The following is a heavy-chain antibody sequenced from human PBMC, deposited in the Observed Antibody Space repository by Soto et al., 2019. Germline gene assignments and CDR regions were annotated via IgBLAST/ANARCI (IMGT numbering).Heavy chain of an antibody. CDR3: HSPSDYYYGMDV. J-gene: IGHJ6*02. CDR1: GFTFSSYG. V-gene: IGHV3-33*01. CDR2: IWYDGSNK. Sequence: GGSLRLSCAASGFTFSSYGMHWVRQAPGKGLEWVAVIWYDGSNKYYADSVKGRFTISRDNSKNTLYLQMNSLRAEDTAVYYCHSPSDYYYGMDVWGQGTTVTVSS. D-gene: IGHD6-6*01.